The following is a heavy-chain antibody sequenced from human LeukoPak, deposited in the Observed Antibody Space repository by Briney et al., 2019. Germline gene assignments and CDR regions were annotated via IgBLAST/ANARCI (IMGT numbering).Heavy chain of an antibody. Sequence: SETLSLTCAVYGGSFSGYYWSWIRQPPGKGLEWIGEINHSGSTNYNPSLKSRVTISVDTSKNQFSLKLSSVTAADTAVYYCASGSGYDSNWFDPWGQGTLVTVSS. CDR2: INHSGST. CDR3: ASGSGYDSNWFDP. J-gene: IGHJ5*02. D-gene: IGHD5-12*01. V-gene: IGHV4-34*01. CDR1: GGSFSGYY.